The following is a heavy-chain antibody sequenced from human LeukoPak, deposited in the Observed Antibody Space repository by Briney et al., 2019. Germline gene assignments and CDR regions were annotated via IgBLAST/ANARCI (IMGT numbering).Heavy chain of an antibody. D-gene: IGHD5-24*01. Sequence: SETLSLTCTVSGGSISIYYWSWIRQPAGKGLEWIGYIYYSGSTNYNPSLKSRVTISVDTSKNQFSLKLSSVTAADTAVYYCARGLLDGYTHPAAFDIWGQGTMVTVSS. V-gene: IGHV4-59*01. CDR1: GGSISIYY. CDR3: ARGLLDGYTHPAAFDI. J-gene: IGHJ3*02. CDR2: IYYSGST.